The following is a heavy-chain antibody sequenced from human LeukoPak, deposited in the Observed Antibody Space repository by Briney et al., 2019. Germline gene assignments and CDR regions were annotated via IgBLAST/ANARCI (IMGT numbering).Heavy chain of an antibody. V-gene: IGHV3-30*04. CDR3: ARDRGVISRNTGRGFDP. Sequence: PGRSLRLSCAASGFTFSSYAMHWVRQAPGKGLEWVAVISYDGSNKYYADSVKGRFTISRDNSKNTLYLQMNSLRAEDTAVYYCARDRGVISRNTGRGFDPWGQGTLVTVSS. CDR2: ISYDGSNK. CDR1: GFTFSSYA. D-gene: IGHD3-16*02. J-gene: IGHJ5*02.